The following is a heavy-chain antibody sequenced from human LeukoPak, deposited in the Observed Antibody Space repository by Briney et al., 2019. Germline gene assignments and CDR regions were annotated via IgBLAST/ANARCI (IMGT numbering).Heavy chain of an antibody. D-gene: IGHD3-16*01. J-gene: IGHJ4*02. Sequence: ASVKVSYKASGYTFTSYAMHWVRQAPGQRLEWMGWINAGNGNTKYSQKFQGRVTITRDTSASTAYMELSSLRSEDTAVYYGARSVWDWWLRGLDYWGQGTLVTVSS. CDR1: GYTFTSYA. CDR3: ARSVWDWWLRGLDY. CDR2: INAGNGNT. V-gene: IGHV1-3*01.